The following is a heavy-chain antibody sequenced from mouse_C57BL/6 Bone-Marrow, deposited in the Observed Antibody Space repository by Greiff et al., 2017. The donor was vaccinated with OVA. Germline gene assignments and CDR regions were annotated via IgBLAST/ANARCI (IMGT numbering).Heavy chain of an antibody. CDR1: GYTFTSYW. J-gene: IGHJ3*01. CDR3: ARNGDDYDWFAY. V-gene: IGHV1-55*01. CDR2: IYPGSGST. D-gene: IGHD2-4*01. Sequence: VQLQQPGAELVKPGASVKMSCKASGYTFTSYWITWVKQRPGQGLEWIGDIYPGSGSTNYNEKFKSKATLTVDTSSSTAYMQLSSLTSEDSAVYYCARNGDDYDWFAYWGQGTLVTVSA.